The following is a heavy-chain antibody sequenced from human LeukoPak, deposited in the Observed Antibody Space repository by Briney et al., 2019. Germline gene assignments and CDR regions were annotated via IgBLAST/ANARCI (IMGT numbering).Heavy chain of an antibody. CDR1: EFTFSRSG. Sequence: GGSLRLSCVASEFTFSRSGMTWVRQAPGKGLEWVSTISDTGGSTYYADSVKGRFTVSRDNSKNTLFLQMNSLRAEDTAVYYCARGPPWYFDLWGRGTLVTVSS. CDR2: ISDTGGST. CDR3: ARGPPWYFDL. D-gene: IGHD6-25*01. V-gene: IGHV3-23*01. J-gene: IGHJ2*01.